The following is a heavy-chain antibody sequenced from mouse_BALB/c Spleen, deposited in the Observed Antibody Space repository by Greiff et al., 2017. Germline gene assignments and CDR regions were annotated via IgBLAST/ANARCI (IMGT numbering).Heavy chain of an antibody. Sequence: VQLQESGAELVRPGSSVKISCKASGYAFSSYWMNWVKQRPGQGLEWIGQIYPGDGDTNYNGKFKGKATLTADKSSSTAYMQLSSLTSEDSAVYFCARRGYGSRNAMDYWGQGTSVTVSS. CDR2: IYPGDGDT. CDR3: ARRGYGSRNAMDY. CDR1: GYAFSSYW. V-gene: IGHV1-80*01. J-gene: IGHJ4*01. D-gene: IGHD1-1*01.